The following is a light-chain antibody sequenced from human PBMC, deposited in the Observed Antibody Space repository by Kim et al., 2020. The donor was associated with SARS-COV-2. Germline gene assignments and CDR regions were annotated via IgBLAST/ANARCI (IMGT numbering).Light chain of an antibody. J-gene: IGKJ1*01. V-gene: IGKV3-20*01. Sequence: PAESAAVSCRASQSVSSSNLAWYEQKPGQAPSPLNYGASSRATGITDRLSGSGGGTDVTHTISRLEPEDFEVYYCQQYGSSPRTFGQGTKVDIK. CDR1: QSVSSSN. CDR3: QQYGSSPRT. CDR2: GAS.